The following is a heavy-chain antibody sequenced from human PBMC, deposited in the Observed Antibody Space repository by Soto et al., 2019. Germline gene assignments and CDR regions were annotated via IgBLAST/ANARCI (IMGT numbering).Heavy chain of an antibody. J-gene: IGHJ4*02. D-gene: IGHD6-19*01. Sequence: XVSLRLSCGASGFTFSNYYMSWIRQAPGKGLEWVSYISSTVRTIYYADSVKGRFTVSRDNAQNSLSLKLNSLRVEDTAVYYCARSYSSGWEFDYWGQGTQVTVPS. CDR1: GFTFSNYY. CDR2: ISSTVRTI. V-gene: IGHV3-11*01. CDR3: ARSYSSGWEFDY.